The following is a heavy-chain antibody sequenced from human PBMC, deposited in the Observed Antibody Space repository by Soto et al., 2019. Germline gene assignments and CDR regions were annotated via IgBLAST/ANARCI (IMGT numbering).Heavy chain of an antibody. CDR3: ARDAYGLTYYYYYGMDV. CDR1: GGTFSSYG. D-gene: IGHD4-17*01. CDR2: ISAYNGNT. J-gene: IGHJ6*02. V-gene: IGHV1-18*04. Sequence: GASVKVSCKASGGTFSSYGISWVRQAPGQGLEWMGWISAYNGNTNYAQKLQGRVTMTTDTSTSTAYMELRSLRSDDTAVYYCARDAYGLTYYYYYGMDVWGQGTTVTVSS.